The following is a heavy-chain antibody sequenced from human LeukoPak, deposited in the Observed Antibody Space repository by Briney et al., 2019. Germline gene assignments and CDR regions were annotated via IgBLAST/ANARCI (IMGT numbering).Heavy chain of an antibody. CDR3: ARVLFSSSWYFDH. Sequence: PGGSLRLSCAASGFTFSSYWMHRVRQAPGKGLVWVSRINSDGSGTSYADSVKGRFTISRDNAKNTLYLQMNSLRAEDTAVYYCARVLFSSSWYFDHWGQGTLVTVSS. CDR2: INSDGSGT. D-gene: IGHD6-13*01. CDR1: GFTFSSYW. J-gene: IGHJ4*02. V-gene: IGHV3-74*01.